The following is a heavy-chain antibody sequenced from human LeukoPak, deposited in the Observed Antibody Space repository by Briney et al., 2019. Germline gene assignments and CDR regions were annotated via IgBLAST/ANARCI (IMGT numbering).Heavy chain of an antibody. J-gene: IGHJ4*02. V-gene: IGHV3-30*18. CDR3: AKDQEGATDY. D-gene: IGHD1-26*01. CDR1: GFTFSSCS. CDR2: ISYDGSTK. Sequence: GGSLRLSCAASGFTFSSCSMNWVRQAPGKGLEWVAVISYDGSTKYYAESVKGRFTISRDNSKNTLYLQMNSLRAEDTAVYYCAKDQEGATDYWGQGTLVTVSS.